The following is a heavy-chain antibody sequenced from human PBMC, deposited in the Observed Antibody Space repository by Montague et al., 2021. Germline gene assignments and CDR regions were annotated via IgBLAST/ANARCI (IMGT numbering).Heavy chain of an antibody. Sequence: SETLSLTCSVSGDSISSYEYDWTWIRQPAGRGLEWIGRVYKRGDTNTNPSLRSRLTLSVDTSKNHFSLTSTSVTAADTAVYFCARDSPVVEPWVGEHKGAFDIWGQGTMVTVSS. V-gene: IGHV4-4*07. D-gene: IGHD3-10*01. CDR1: GDSISSYEYD. J-gene: IGHJ3*02. CDR3: ARDSPVVEPWVGEHKGAFDI. CDR2: VYKRGDT.